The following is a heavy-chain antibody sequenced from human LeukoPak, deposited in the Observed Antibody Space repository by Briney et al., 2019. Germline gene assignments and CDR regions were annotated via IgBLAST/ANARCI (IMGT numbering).Heavy chain of an antibody. V-gene: IGHV3-7*01. D-gene: IGHD2-15*01. Sequence: GGSLRLSCAASGFTFSSYWMSWVRQAPGRGLEWVANIKQDGSEKYYVDSVKGRFTISRDNAKNSLYLQMNSLRAEDTAVYYCAGCSGGSCYSAYYFDYWGQGTLVTVSS. CDR3: AGCSGGSCYSAYYFDY. J-gene: IGHJ4*02. CDR1: GFTFSSYW. CDR2: IKQDGSEK.